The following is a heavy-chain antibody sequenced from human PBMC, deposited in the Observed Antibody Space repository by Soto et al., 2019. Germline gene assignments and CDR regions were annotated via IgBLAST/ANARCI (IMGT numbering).Heavy chain of an antibody. Sequence: QVQLQQWGAGLLKPSETLSLTCAVYGGSFSGYYWSWIRQPPGKGLEWIGEINHSGSTNYNPSLKSRVTISVDTSKNQFSLKLSSVTAADTAVYYCARGEEGGNWFDPWGQGTLVTVSS. CDR1: GGSFSGYY. J-gene: IGHJ5*02. V-gene: IGHV4-34*01. CDR3: ARGEEGGNWFDP. D-gene: IGHD3-16*01. CDR2: INHSGST.